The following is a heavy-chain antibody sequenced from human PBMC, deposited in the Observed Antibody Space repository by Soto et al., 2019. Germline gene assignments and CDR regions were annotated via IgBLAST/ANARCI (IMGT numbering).Heavy chain of an antibody. V-gene: IGHV1-18*01. D-gene: IGHD3-22*01. CDR2: ISAYNGNT. CDR1: GYAFTNYA. Sequence: QGQLVQSGAEVKKPGASVKVSCKASGYAFTNYAISWVRQAPGQGPAWMGWISAYNGNTNYAQELQGRVTITTDTSTSTAYMELGSLGSDDTAVYYCARGHFDSSAYFHSLGQGTLVTVSS. CDR3: ARGHFDSSAYFHS. J-gene: IGHJ4*02.